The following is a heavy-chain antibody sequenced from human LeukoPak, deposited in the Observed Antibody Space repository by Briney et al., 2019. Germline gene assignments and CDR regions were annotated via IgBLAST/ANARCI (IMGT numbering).Heavy chain of an antibody. Sequence: ASVKVSCKASGFTFTSSAVQWVRQARGQRLEWIGWIVVGSGNTNYAQKFQERVTITRDMSTSTAYMELSSLRSEDTAVYYCAAITYYYDRSGYPPRFDYWGQGTLVTVSS. CDR1: GFTFTSSA. D-gene: IGHD3-22*01. CDR2: IVVGSGNT. J-gene: IGHJ4*02. CDR3: AAITYYYDRSGYPPRFDY. V-gene: IGHV1-58*01.